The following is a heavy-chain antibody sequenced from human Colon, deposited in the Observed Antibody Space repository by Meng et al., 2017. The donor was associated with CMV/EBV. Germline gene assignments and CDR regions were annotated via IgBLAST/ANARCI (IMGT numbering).Heavy chain of an antibody. CDR2: IYWDDDK. CDR1: GFSLSTIGMG. V-gene: IGHV2-5*02. Sequence: NTLKASGPTLVKPTQTLTLTCTFSGFSLSTIGMGVGWIRQPPGKALEWLGVIYWDDDKRYSPSLKSRLTITKDTSKNQVVLTMTNLDPLDTATYYCAHRPYGSGSYFFDYWGQGTLVTVSS. J-gene: IGHJ4*02. D-gene: IGHD3-10*01. CDR3: AHRPYGSGSYFFDY.